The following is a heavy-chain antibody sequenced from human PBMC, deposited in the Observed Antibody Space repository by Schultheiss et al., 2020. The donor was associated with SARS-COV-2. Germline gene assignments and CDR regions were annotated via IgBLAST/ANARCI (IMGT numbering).Heavy chain of an antibody. CDR1: GGSISSYY. CDR3: ARDLGLGSYDPGDGY. D-gene: IGHD5-12*01. V-gene: IGHV4-59*05. J-gene: IGHJ4*02. CDR2: IYYSGST. Sequence: SETLSLTCTVSGGSISSYYWSWIRQPPGKGLEWIGSIYYSGSTYYNPSLKSRVTISVDTSKNQFSLKLSSVTAEDTAVYYCARDLGLGSYDPGDGYWGQGTLVTVSS.